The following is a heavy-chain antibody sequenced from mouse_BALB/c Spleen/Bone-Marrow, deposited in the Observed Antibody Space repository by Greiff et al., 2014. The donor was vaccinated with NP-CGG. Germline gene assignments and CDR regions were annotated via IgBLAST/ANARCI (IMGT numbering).Heavy chain of an antibody. CDR1: GYSITSDYA. V-gene: IGHV3-2*02. D-gene: IGHD2-14*01. Sequence: VQLQESGPGLVKPSQSLSLTCTVTGYSITSDYAWNWIRQFPGNNLEWMGFIRYSGFTSYNPSFKSRISITPDTSKNQFFLQLNSVTTEDTATYYCSRDYRYDTGMSYWGQGALVTVSA. CDR3: SRDYRYDTGMSY. J-gene: IGHJ3*01. CDR2: IRYSGFT.